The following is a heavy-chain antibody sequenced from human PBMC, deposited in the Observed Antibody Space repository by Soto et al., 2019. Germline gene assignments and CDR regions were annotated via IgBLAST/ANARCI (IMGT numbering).Heavy chain of an antibody. Sequence: RASVKVSCKASGGTFSSYAISWVRQAPGQGLEWMGGIIPIFGTANYAQKFQGRVTITADESTSTAYMELSSLRSEDTAVYYCARVTYYYDSSGYKSSYYYYGMDVWGQGTTVTVSS. CDR1: GGTFSSYA. D-gene: IGHD3-22*01. V-gene: IGHV1-69*13. CDR2: IIPIFGTA. J-gene: IGHJ6*02. CDR3: ARVTYYYDSSGYKSSYYYYGMDV.